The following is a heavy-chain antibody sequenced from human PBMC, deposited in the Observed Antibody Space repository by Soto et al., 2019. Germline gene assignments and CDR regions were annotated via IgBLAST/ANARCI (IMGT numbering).Heavy chain of an antibody. CDR3: ARDGCGGDCLCQH. Sequence: EVQLVESGGGLVQPGGSLRLSCAASGFTFSSYSMNWVRQAPGKGLEWVSYISSSSSTIYYADSVKGRFTISRDNAKTSVYLQMNSLRDEDTAVYYCARDGCGGDCLCQHWGQGTLVTVSS. CDR1: GFTFSSYS. CDR2: ISSSSSTI. V-gene: IGHV3-48*02. J-gene: IGHJ1*01. D-gene: IGHD2-21*02.